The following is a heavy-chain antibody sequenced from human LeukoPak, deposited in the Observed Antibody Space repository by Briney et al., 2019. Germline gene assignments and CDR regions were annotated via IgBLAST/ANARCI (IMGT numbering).Heavy chain of an antibody. Sequence: PSETLSLTCTVSGGSISSYYWSWIRQPPGKGLEWIGCIYYSGSTNYNPSLKSRVTISVDTSKNQFSLKLSSVTAADTAVYYCAREDCSGGSCYSSGLDYWGQGTLVTVSS. V-gene: IGHV4-59*01. J-gene: IGHJ4*02. CDR3: AREDCSGGSCYSSGLDY. CDR1: GGSISSYY. CDR2: IYYSGST. D-gene: IGHD2-15*01.